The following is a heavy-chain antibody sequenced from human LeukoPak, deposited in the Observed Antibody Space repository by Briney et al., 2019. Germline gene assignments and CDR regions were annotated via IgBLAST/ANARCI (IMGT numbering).Heavy chain of an antibody. V-gene: IGHV3-23*01. CDR2: ISGSAIST. D-gene: IGHD2-8*01. J-gene: IGHJ3*02. CDR1: GFTFNYHS. CDR3: AKDRGDIVLMVYASPVAFDI. Sequence: PGGSLRLSCAGYGFTFNYHSMNWVRQAPGKGLEWVSVISGSAISTYYADSVKGRFTISRDNSKNTLYLQMNSLRAEDTAVYYCAKDRGDIVLMVYASPVAFDIWGQGTMVTVSS.